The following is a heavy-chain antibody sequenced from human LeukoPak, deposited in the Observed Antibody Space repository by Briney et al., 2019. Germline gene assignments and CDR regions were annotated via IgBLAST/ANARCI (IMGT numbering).Heavy chain of an antibody. CDR2: IYHSGST. V-gene: IGHV4-30-2*05. Sequence: QPSETLSLTCTVSGGSVSSGGYYWSWIRQPPGKGLEWIGYIYHSGSTYYNPSLKSRVTISVDTSKNQFSLKLSSVTAADTAVYYCARKTITTGDFDYWGQGTLVTVSS. CDR1: GGSVSSGGYY. D-gene: IGHD3-22*01. J-gene: IGHJ4*02. CDR3: ARKTITTGDFDY.